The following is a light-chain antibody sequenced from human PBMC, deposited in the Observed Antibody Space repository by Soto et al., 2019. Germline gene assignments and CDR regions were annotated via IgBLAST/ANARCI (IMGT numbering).Light chain of an antibody. Sequence: QPVLTQPASGSASPGQSSAISCTGTSSDVGGYTFVSWYQQHPGKAPKLMIYDVSNRPSGISNRFSGSKSGNTASLTISGLQAEDEADYYCSSFTSRNTYVFGTGTKVTVL. J-gene: IGLJ1*01. CDR3: SSFTSRNTYV. CDR1: SSDVGGYTF. V-gene: IGLV2-14*01. CDR2: DVS.